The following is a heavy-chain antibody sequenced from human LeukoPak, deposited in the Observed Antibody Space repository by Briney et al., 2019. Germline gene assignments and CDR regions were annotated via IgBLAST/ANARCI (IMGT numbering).Heavy chain of an antibody. CDR1: GFNFGGYG. CDR3: APEYSSSLAIDY. J-gene: IGHJ4*02. D-gene: IGHD6-6*01. CDR2: IRYDGSDQ. Sequence: GGSLRLSCAASGFNFGGYGMHWVRQAPGQVLEGLAFIRYDGSDQYYADSVRGRFTISRDNSKNTLYLQLSSLRVEDTAVYYCAPEYSSSLAIDYRGQGTLVTVSS. V-gene: IGHV3-30*02.